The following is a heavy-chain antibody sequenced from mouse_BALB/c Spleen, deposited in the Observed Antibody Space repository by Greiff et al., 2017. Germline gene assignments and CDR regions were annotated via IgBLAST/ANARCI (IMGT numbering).Heavy chain of an antibody. J-gene: IGHJ3*01. D-gene: IGHD2-4*01. CDR1: GYSITSDYA. V-gene: IGHV3-2*02. CDR3: AREAYRDDYDEGFAY. Sequence: EVQLQQSGPGLVKPSQSLSLTCTVTGYSITSDYAWNWIRQFPGNKLEWMGYISYSGSTSYNPSLKSRISITRDTSKNQFFLQLNSVTTEDTATYYCAREAYRDDYDEGFAYWGQGTLVTVSA. CDR2: ISYSGST.